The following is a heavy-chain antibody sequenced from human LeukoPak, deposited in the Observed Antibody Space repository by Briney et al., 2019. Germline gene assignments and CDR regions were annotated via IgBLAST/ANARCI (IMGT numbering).Heavy chain of an antibody. Sequence: PSETLSLTSTVSGGSISSYYWGWIRQPPGQGLEWIGYIYYSGSTNSNPSLKSLVTISVDTSKNQFSLKLSSVTAADTAVYYCARADRLLAAAGTSPRPHFDYWGQGTLVTVSS. D-gene: IGHD6-13*01. V-gene: IGHV4-59*01. CDR2: IYYSGST. CDR1: GGSISSYY. CDR3: ARADRLLAAAGTSPRPHFDY. J-gene: IGHJ4*02.